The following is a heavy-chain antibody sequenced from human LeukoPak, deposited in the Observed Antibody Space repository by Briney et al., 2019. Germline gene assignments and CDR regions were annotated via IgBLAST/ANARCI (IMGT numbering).Heavy chain of an antibody. D-gene: IGHD3-22*01. CDR3: ARDGHYYDSSGSSL. CDR2: IYYSGST. CDR1: GGSISSGDYY. V-gene: IGHV4-30-4*01. Sequence: SETLSLTCTVSGGSISSGDYYWSWIRQPPGKGLEWIGYIYYSGSTYYNPSLKSRVTISVDTSKNQFSLKLSSVTAADTAVYYCARDGHYYDSSGSSLWGQGTLVTVSS. J-gene: IGHJ4*02.